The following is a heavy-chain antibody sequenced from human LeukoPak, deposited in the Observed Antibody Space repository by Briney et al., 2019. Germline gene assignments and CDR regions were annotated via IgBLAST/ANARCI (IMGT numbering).Heavy chain of an antibody. D-gene: IGHD6-6*01. V-gene: IGHV4-34*01. J-gene: IGHJ6*02. CDR3: ARGIAARPAYYYYHGMDV. CDR2: INHSGST. CDR1: GGSFSGYY. Sequence: PSETLSLTCAVYGGSFSGYYWSWIRQPPGKGLEWIGEINHSGSTNYNPSLKSRVTISVDTSKNQFSLKLSSVTAADTAVYYCARGIAARPAYYYYHGMDVWGQGTTVTVSS.